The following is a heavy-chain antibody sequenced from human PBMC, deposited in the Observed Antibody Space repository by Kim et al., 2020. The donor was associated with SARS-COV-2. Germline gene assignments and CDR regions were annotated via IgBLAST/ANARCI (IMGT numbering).Heavy chain of an antibody. D-gene: IGHD3-10*01. J-gene: IGHJ4*02. Sequence: SETLSLTCTVSGGSISSYYWGWIRQPPGKGLEWIGYIYYSGSTNYNPSLKSRVTISVDTSKNQFSLKLSSVTAADTAVYYCARELVRGVIIYFDYWGQGTLVTVSS. V-gene: IGHV4-59*13. CDR3: ARELVRGVIIYFDY. CDR2: IYYSGST. CDR1: GGSISSYY.